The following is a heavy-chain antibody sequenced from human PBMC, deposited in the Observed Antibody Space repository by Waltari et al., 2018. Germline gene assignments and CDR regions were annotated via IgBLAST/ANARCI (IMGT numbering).Heavy chain of an antibody. CDR3: ARGSGRDSDY. D-gene: IGHD2-15*01. CDR1: GGSISSHY. CDR2: IYYSGST. J-gene: IGHJ4*02. Sequence: QVQLQESGPGLVKPSETLSLTCTVPGGSISSHYWSWFRQPPGKGLEWIWYIYYSGSTNYNPSLKSPVTISVEPSKNQFSLKLSSVTAADTAVYYCARGSGRDSDYWGQGTLVTVSS. V-gene: IGHV4-59*11.